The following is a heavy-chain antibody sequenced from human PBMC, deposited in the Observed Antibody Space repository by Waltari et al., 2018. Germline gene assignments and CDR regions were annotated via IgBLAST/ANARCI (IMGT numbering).Heavy chain of an antibody. CDR3: ASPRIAAAGLDYYYYGMDV. CDR1: GGTFSSYA. D-gene: IGHD6-13*01. CDR2: IIPIFGTA. J-gene: IGHJ6*02. Sequence: QVQLVQSGAEVKKPGSSVKVSCKASGGTFSSYAISWVRQAPGQGLEWMGRIIPIFGTANYAQKFQGRVTITADKSTSTAYMELSSLRSEDTAVYYCASPRIAAAGLDYYYYGMDVWGQGTTVIVSS. V-gene: IGHV1-69*08.